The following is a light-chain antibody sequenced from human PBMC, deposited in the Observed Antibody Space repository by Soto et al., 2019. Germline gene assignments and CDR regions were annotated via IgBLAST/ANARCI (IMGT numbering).Light chain of an antibody. CDR3: QHYDNWPPWT. CDR2: GSY. V-gene: IGKV3-15*01. J-gene: IGKJ1*01. CDR1: QSVSSN. Sequence: EIVMTQSPATLSVSPGERATLSCRASQSVSSNLAWYQQKPGQAPRLLIYGSYTRGTGIPSRFSGSGSGTEFPLIISSLQSEDFAVYYCQHYDNWPPWTFGQGTKVEIK.